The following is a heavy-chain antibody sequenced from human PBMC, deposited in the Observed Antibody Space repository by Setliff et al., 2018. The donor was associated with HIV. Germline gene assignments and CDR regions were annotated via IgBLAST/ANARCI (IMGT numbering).Heavy chain of an antibody. V-gene: IGHV4-59*01. D-gene: IGHD3-22*01. CDR3: ARVYYFDSSGYYQRGDVFDI. CDR2: IYYSGTT. Sequence: SETLSLTCTVSDGSLSSDYWTWIRQTPGKGLEWIGYIYYSGTTKYNPSLKSRVTISVDTSKSQISLKLTSVTAADTAMYHCARVYYFDSSGYYQRGDVFDIWGQGTMVTVSS. CDR1: DGSLSSDY. J-gene: IGHJ3*02.